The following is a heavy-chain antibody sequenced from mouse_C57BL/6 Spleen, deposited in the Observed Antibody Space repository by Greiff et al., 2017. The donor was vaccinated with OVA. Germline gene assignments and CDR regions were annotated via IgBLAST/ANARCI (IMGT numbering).Heavy chain of an antibody. CDR1: GFTFSNYW. Sequence: EVMLVESGGGLVQPGGSMKLSCVASGFTFSNYWMNWVRQSPEKGLEWVAQIRLKSDNYATHYAESVKGRFTISRDDSTSSVYLQTNNLRAEDTGIYYCTRFAYWGQGTLVTVSA. V-gene: IGHV6-3*01. CDR3: TRFAY. J-gene: IGHJ3*01. CDR2: IRLKSDNYAT.